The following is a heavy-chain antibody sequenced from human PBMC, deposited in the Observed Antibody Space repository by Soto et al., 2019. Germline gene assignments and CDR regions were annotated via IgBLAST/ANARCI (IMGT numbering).Heavy chain of an antibody. D-gene: IGHD4-17*01. V-gene: IGHV3-30-3*01. CDR2: ISYDGSNK. CDR1: GFTFSSYA. Sequence: QVQLVESGGGVVQPGRSLRLSCAASGFTFSSYAMHWVRQAPGKGLEWVAVISYDGSNKYYADSVKGRFTISRDNSKNTLYLQMNSLRAEDTAVYYCARGPTVTTSSPPYWGQGTLVTVSS. CDR3: ARGPTVTTSSPPY. J-gene: IGHJ4*02.